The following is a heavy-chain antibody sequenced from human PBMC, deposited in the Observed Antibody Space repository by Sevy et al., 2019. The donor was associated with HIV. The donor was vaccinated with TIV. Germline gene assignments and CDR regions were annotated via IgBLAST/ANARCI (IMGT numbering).Heavy chain of an antibody. D-gene: IGHD3-9*01. CDR3: ATGNYYDILTGYYKSGYFDY. Sequence: GGSLRIACAASGFTFSSYAMSWVRQAPGKGLEWVSAISGSGGSTYYADSVKGRFTISRDNSKNTLYLQMNSLRAEDTAVYYCATGNYYDILTGYYKSGYFDYWGQGTLVTVSS. CDR2: ISGSGGST. J-gene: IGHJ4*02. V-gene: IGHV3-23*01. CDR1: GFTFSSYA.